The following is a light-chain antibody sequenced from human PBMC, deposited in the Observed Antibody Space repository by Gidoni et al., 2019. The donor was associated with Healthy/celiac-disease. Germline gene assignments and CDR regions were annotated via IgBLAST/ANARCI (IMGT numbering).Light chain of an antibody. CDR1: SSNIGNNY. CDR3: GTWDSSLPAVV. CDR2: DNK. V-gene: IGLV1-51*01. J-gene: IGLJ3*02. Sequence: LGTQPPPVSPTQGEKVTVSCSGRSSNIGNNYVSWYQQLPGTAPKLLIDDNKKRPSGIPDRFSGPNAGTSATLGITGLQTGDEAYYYCGTWDSSLPAVVFGGGTKLTVL.